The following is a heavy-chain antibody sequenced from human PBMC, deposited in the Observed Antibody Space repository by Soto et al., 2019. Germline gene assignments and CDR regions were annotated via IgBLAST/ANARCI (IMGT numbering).Heavy chain of an antibody. CDR1: GGTFSSYA. J-gene: IGHJ6*02. V-gene: IGHV1-69*01. CDR3: ARGPLRYCSSTSCYANYYYYGMDV. CDR2: IIPIFGTA. Sequence: QVQLVQSGAEVKKPGSSVKVSCKASGGTFSSYAISWVRQAPGQGLEWMGGIIPIFGTANYAQKLQGRVTITADEGTSTAYLELSSLRSEDTAVYYCARGPLRYCSSTSCYANYYYYGMDVWGQGTTVTVSS. D-gene: IGHD2-2*01.